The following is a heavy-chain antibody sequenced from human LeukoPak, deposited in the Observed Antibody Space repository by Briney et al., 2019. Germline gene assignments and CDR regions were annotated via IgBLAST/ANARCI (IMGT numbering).Heavy chain of an antibody. Sequence: GGSLRLSCAASGFTFSSYWMHWVRQAPGKGLVWVSRISSDGSSTSYADSVKGRFTISRDNAKNTLYLQMNSLRAEDTAVYYCARGAGPYYWGQGTLVTVSS. J-gene: IGHJ4*02. CDR2: ISSDGSST. D-gene: IGHD6-19*01. CDR3: ARGAGPYY. CDR1: GFTFSSYW. V-gene: IGHV3-74*01.